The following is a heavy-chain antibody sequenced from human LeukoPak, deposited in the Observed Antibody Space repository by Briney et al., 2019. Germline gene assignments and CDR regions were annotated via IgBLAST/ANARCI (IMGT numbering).Heavy chain of an antibody. J-gene: IGHJ4*02. CDR1: GGTFSSYA. V-gene: IGHV1-69*13. CDR2: IIPIFGTA. CDR3: ARPRYCSSTSCYRYFDY. D-gene: IGHD2-2*01. Sequence: SVKVSCKASGGTFSSYAISWVRQAPGQGLEWMGGIIPIFGTANYAQKFQGRVTITADESTSTAYMELSSLGSEDTAVYYCARPRYCSSTSCYRYFDYWGQGTLVTVSS.